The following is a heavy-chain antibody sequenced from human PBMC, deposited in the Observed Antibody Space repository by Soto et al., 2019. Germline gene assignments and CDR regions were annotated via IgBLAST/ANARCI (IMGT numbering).Heavy chain of an antibody. CDR2: IRSKANSYAT. V-gene: IGHV3-73*01. Sequence: GGSLRLSCAASGFTFSGSAMHWVRQASGKGLEWVDRIRSKANSYATAYAASVKGRFTISRDDSKNTAYLQMNSLKTEDTAVYYCTRRRVQWPDYYYYGMDVWGQGTTVTVSS. D-gene: IGHD6-19*01. CDR3: TRRRVQWPDYYYYGMDV. CDR1: GFTFSGSA. J-gene: IGHJ6*02.